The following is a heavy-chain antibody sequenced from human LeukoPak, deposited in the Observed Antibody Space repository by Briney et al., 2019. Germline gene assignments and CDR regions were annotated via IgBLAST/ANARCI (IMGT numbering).Heavy chain of an antibody. CDR3: ARRGYYDSSGYYFGNY. CDR1: GYSFSSYW. CDR2: IYPGDSDT. Sequence: GESLKTPSKGSGYSFSSYWIGWWRQMPGKGLEGLGSIYPGDSDTRYSPSFQGQVTISADKSISTAYLQWSSLNASDTAMYYCARRGYYDSSGYYFGNYWGQGTLVSVPS. D-gene: IGHD3-22*01. J-gene: IGHJ4*02. V-gene: IGHV5-51*01.